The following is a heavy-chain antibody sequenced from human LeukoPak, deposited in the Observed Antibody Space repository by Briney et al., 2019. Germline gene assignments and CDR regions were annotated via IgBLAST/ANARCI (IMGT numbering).Heavy chain of an antibody. CDR1: GGSFSGYY. J-gene: IGHJ4*02. CDR2: INHSGST. V-gene: IGHV4-34*01. CDR3: ARGLGLAAADTYKTFDY. D-gene: IGHD6-13*01. Sequence: SETLSLTCAVYGGSFSGYYWSWIRQPPGKGLEWIGEINHSGSTNYNPSLKSRVTISVDTSKNQFSLKLSSVTAADTAVYYCARGLGLAAADTYKTFDYWGQGTLVTASS.